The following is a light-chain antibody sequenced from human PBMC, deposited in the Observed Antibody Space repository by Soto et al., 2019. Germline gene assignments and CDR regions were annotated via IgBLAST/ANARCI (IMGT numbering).Light chain of an antibody. CDR2: GAS. CDR3: QQYGSSAYT. J-gene: IGKJ2*01. CDR1: QSVSSNF. Sequence: EIVLTQSPGTLSLSPGERATLSCRASQSVSSNFLAWYQQKLGQPPRLLIYGASSRATGIPDRFSGSGSGTDFTLTISRLEPEEFAVYYCQQYGSSAYTFGQGTKLEIK. V-gene: IGKV3-20*01.